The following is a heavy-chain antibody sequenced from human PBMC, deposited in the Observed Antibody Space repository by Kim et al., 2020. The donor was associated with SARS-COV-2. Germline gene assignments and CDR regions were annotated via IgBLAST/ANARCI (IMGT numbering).Heavy chain of an antibody. CDR2: NK. Sequence: NKYYAYSVKGRFTISRDNSKNTLYLQMNSLGAEDTAVYYCARDGRPYFDYWGQGTLVTVSS. CDR3: ARDGRPYFDY. V-gene: IGHV3-30-3*01. J-gene: IGHJ4*02.